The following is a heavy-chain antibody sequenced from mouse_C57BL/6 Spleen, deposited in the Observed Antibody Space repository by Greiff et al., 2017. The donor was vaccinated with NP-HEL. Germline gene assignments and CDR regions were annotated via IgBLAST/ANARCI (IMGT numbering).Heavy chain of an antibody. Sequence: EVQLQQSGPELVKPGASVKISCKASGYTFTDYYMNWVKQSHGKSLEWIGDINPNNGGTSYNQKFKGKATLTVDKSSSTAYMELRSLTSEDSAVYYCARPYGSSYHWYFDVWGTGTTVTVSS. CDR1: GYTFTDYY. J-gene: IGHJ1*03. CDR3: ARPYGSSYHWYFDV. D-gene: IGHD1-1*01. V-gene: IGHV1-26*01. CDR2: INPNNGGT.